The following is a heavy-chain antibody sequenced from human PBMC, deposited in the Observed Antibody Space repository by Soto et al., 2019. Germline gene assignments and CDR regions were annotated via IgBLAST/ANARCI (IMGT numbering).Heavy chain of an antibody. D-gene: IGHD3-10*01. CDR2: VKPIVSIS. CDR1: GDTFNFYS. V-gene: IGHV1-69*02. J-gene: IGHJ4*02. Sequence: QVQLVQSGAEVKRPGSSVKVSCKASGDTFNFYSINWVRQAPGLGLEWMGRVKPIVSISNYAQKLQGRVTMTADKSTSTAYMELSSLRSEDTAIYYCGSSYGSGYRAVDYWGQGALVTVSS. CDR3: GSSYGSGYRAVDY.